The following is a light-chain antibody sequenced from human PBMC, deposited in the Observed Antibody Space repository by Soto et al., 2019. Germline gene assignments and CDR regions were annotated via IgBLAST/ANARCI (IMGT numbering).Light chain of an antibody. J-gene: IGLJ1*01. CDR3: VSYTTSASYV. CDR1: SSDVGNYIF. V-gene: IGLV2-14*01. CDR2: DIN. Sequence: QSVLTQPASVSGSPGQSITISCTGTSSDVGNYIFVSWYRQHPGKAPKLMIYDINNRPSGVSNRFSGSKSSNTASLTISGLQAEDEADYYCVSYTTSASYVFGTGTKLTVL.